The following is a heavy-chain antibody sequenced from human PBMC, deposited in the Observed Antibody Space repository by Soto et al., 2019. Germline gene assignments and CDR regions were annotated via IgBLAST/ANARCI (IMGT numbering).Heavy chain of an antibody. CDR1: GFTFSNAW. Sequence: EVQLVESGGGLVKPGGSLRLSCAASGFTFSNAWMSWVRQAPGKGLEWVGRIKSKTDGGTTDYAAPVKGRLTISRDDSKNTLYLQMNSLKTEETAVYYCTTAWGSYPADYWGQGTLVTVSS. V-gene: IGHV3-15*01. CDR3: TTAWGSYPADY. D-gene: IGHD3-16*01. J-gene: IGHJ4*02. CDR2: IKSKTDGGTT.